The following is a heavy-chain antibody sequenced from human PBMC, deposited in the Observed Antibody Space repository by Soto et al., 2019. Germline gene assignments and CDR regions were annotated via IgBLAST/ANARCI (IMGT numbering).Heavy chain of an antibody. Sequence: GGSLRLSCAASGFTFSNYAMNWVRQTPGKGLACVAIIGGIGQYAFYADSVKGRFTFSRDNSKNPISLERNNLRTEDRAIYFCAKGGTSHIYVTAAWGPGAGVTVS. CDR2: IGGIGQYA. D-gene: IGHD2-2*01. J-gene: IGHJ5*02. CDR1: GFTFSNYA. V-gene: IGHV3-23*01. CDR3: AKGGTSHIYVTAA.